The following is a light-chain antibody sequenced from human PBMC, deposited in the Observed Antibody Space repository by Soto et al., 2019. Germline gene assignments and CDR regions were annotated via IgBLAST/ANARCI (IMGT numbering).Light chain of an antibody. J-gene: IGLJ2*01. Sequence: QSALTQPASVSGSPGQSITISCSGTSSDIGGYNYVSWYQHHPGKAPKLIIFDVTYRPSGVSGRFTGSKSGNTASLPISGLQAEDEADYCSSYSARSTLFGRGTKLTVL. CDR3: SSYSARSTL. CDR1: SSDIGGYNY. CDR2: DVT. V-gene: IGLV2-14*03.